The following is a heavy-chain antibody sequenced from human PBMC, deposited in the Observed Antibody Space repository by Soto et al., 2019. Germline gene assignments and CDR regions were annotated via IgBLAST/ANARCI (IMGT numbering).Heavy chain of an antibody. Sequence: GGSLRLSCAASGFTFSSYSMNWVRQAPGKGLEWVSYISSSSSTIYYADSVKGRFTISRDNAKNSLYLQMNSLRAEDTAVYYCAREVRFLEWLFPHMDVWGKGTTVTVSS. V-gene: IGHV3-48*01. CDR2: ISSSSSTI. CDR3: AREVRFLEWLFPHMDV. CDR1: GFTFSSYS. D-gene: IGHD3-3*01. J-gene: IGHJ6*03.